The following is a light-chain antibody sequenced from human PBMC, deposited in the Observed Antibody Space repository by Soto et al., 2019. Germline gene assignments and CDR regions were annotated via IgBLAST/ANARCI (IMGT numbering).Light chain of an antibody. CDR2: GNS. CDR1: SSNIGAGYD. CDR3: QSYDSSINGVV. V-gene: IGLV1-40*01. J-gene: IGLJ2*01. Sequence: QSVLTQPPSVSGAPGQRVTISCTGSSSNIGAGYDVHWYQQLPGTAPKLLIYGNSNRTSGVPDRFSGSKSGTSASLSITGLQAEDEADYYCQSYDSSINGVVFGGGTKLTVL.